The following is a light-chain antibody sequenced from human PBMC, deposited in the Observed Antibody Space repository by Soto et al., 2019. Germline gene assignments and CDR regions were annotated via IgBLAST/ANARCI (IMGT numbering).Light chain of an antibody. J-gene: IGKJ4*01. CDR2: DAS. Sequence: EIVLTQSPVTLSLSPGERATLSCGASQSVYSNYLAWYQQRPGLAPRLLIYDASNRATGIPDRFSGSGSGTDFTLTISRLEPEEFAMYYCQQYGGTPVTFGGGTKVHIK. CDR3: QQYGGTPVT. CDR1: QSVYSNY. V-gene: IGKV3D-20*01.